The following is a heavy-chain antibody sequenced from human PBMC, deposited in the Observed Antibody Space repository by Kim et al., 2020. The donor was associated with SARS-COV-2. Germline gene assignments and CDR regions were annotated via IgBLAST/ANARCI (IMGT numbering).Heavy chain of an antibody. D-gene: IGHD2-21*02. CDR3: AREGHEGGYLT. CDR2: KT. Sequence: KTRYSEDCQGRVTITRDTSASTGYMELNRLRSEDTAVYYCAREGHEGGYLTWGQGTMVTVSS. V-gene: IGHV1-3*01. J-gene: IGHJ3*01.